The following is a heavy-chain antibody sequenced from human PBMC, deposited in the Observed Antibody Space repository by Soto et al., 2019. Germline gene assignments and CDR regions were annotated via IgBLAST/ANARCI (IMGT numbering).Heavy chain of an antibody. CDR1: GGSVSSGSYY. V-gene: IGHV4-61*01. J-gene: IGHJ4*02. Sequence: QVQLQESGPGLVKPSETLSLTCTVSGGSVSSGSYYWSWIRQPPGKGLEWIGYIYYSGSTNYNPSPTSRVTLSVDTSKNQSSLKLSSVTAADTAVYYCASTHSNYDLDYWGQGTLVTVSS. CDR3: ASTHSNYDLDY. CDR2: IYYSGST. D-gene: IGHD4-4*01.